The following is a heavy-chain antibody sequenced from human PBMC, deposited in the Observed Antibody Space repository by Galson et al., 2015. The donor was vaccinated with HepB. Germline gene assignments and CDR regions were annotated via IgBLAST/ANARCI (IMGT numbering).Heavy chain of an antibody. CDR2: ISPYNGNT. CDR3: ARVIVGSGSNLFDP. D-gene: IGHD3-10*01. V-gene: IGHV1-18*01. J-gene: IGHJ5*02. Sequence: QSGAEVKKPGASVKVSCKASGYTFTNYGICWVRQAPGQGLEWMGWISPYNGNTNYAQKLQGRVTMTTDTSTSTVYMELRSLRSDDTAVYYCARVIVGSGSNLFDPWGQGTLVTVSS. CDR1: GYTFTNYG.